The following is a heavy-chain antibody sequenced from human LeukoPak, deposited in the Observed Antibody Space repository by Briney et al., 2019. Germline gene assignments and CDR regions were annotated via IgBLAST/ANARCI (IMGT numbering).Heavy chain of an antibody. CDR1: AFTFSTYG. J-gene: IGHJ4*02. CDR3: ARDLSPVVRASPMGY. D-gene: IGHD3-10*01. Sequence: PRPSLRPSCAPSAFTFSTYGMHCVRQAPGNGLEWVALTTYEGYYKYYSDSVKGRFTISSDTSKNTLSLQMNSLRAEDTAVYYCARDLSPVVRASPMGYWGQGTLVTVSS. V-gene: IGHV3-30*03. CDR2: TTYEGYYK.